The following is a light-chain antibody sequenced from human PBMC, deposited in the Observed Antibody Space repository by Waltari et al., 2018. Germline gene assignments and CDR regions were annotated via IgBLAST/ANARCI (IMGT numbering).Light chain of an antibody. J-gene: IGLJ2*01. CDR2: LNSDGSH. CDR3: QTWGSGIVT. CDR1: TGHSDFA. Sequence: ASLGASVKLTCTLSTGHSDFAIAWPQQQPERGPRYLMKLNSDGSHTKGDEIPDRFSGSSSGAERYLTISSLQSEDEAAYYCQTWGSGIVTFGGGTQLTVL. V-gene: IGLV4-69*01.